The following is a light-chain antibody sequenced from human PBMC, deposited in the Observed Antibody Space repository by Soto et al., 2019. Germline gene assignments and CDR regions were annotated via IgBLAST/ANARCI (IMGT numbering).Light chain of an antibody. CDR1: QSITTW. J-gene: IGKJ1*01. CDR3: QYRGT. Sequence: DIQMTQSPSTVPAYVGDSVTITCRASQSITTWLAWYQQRPGKAPKLLIYYVSSLQSGVPSRCSGSGSGTEFTLTISSLQPEDCATYYCQYRGTFGQGTKVDIK. V-gene: IGKV1-5*01. CDR2: YVS.